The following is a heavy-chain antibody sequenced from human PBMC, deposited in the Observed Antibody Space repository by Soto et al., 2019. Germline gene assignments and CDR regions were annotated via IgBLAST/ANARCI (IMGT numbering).Heavy chain of an antibody. J-gene: IGHJ4*02. Sequence: PSETLSLTCAVYGGSFSGYYWSWIRQPPGKGLEWIGEINHSGSTNYNPSLKSRVTISEDTSKNQFSLKLSSVTAADTAVYYCAYHSSSWYRYFDYWGQGTLVTVSS. D-gene: IGHD6-13*01. CDR2: INHSGST. CDR3: AYHSSSWYRYFDY. V-gene: IGHV4-34*01. CDR1: GGSFSGYY.